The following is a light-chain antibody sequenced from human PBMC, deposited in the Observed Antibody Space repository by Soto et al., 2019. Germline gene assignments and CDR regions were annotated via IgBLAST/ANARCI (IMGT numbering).Light chain of an antibody. CDR1: QRISNSY. Sequence: IVLTHSPGTLSLSPGERSTLSCRASQRISNSYLAWYQQKTGQAPRIXLYDESSRATGIPARVSGSGSGTDLTLTISRLEPEDFAVYYCQKYGSSPGTCGQGTRLEIK. J-gene: IGKJ5*01. CDR3: QKYGSSPGT. V-gene: IGKV3-20*01. CDR2: DES.